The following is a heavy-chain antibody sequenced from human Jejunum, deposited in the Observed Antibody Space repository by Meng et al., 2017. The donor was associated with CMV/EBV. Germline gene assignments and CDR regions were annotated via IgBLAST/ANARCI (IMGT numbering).Heavy chain of an antibody. CDR3: ARDMYPYYYGSGNYNYFDS. CDR1: FTSYY. V-gene: IGHV1-2*02. CDR2: IHPHSGDT. D-gene: IGHD3-10*01. J-gene: IGHJ4*02. Sequence: FTSYYIHWVRQAPGQGLEWMGWIHPHSGDTNYAQIFQGRVTMTRDTSISTAYMELSRLRSDDTAVYYCARDMYPYYYGSGNYNYFDSWGQGTLVTVSS.